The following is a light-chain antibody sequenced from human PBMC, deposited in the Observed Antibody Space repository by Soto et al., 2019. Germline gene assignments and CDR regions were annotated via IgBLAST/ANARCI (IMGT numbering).Light chain of an antibody. V-gene: IGKV3-20*01. CDR3: QQYDSTPLYT. CDR1: QSVSSY. CDR2: GAT. Sequence: ELVLTKSPGTLSLSPGERATLSCRASQSVSSYLAWYQQKPGQAPRLLIYGATRRATGIPDRFSGIVSGTDFTLTISRLEPEDFAVYYCQQYDSTPLYTFGQGTRLDIK. J-gene: IGKJ5*01.